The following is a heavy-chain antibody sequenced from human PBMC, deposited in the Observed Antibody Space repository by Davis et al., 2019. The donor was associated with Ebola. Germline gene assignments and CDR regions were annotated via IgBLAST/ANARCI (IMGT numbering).Heavy chain of an antibody. V-gene: IGHV4-61*01. J-gene: IGHJ3*02. CDR3: ARPVFGDAFDI. Sequence: MPSETLSLTCNVSGESVNSDRLYWSWIRQPPGKGLEWIGYIYYSGSTNYNPSLKSRVTISVDTSKNQFSLKLSSVTAADTAVYYCARPVFGDAFDIWGQGTMVTVSS. CDR1: GESVNSDRLY. CDR2: IYYSGST. D-gene: IGHD2-8*01.